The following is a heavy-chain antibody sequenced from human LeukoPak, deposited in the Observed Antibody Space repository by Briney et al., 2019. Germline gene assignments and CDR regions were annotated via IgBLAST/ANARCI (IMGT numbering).Heavy chain of an antibody. CDR1: GGSFSGYY. Sequence: SETLSLTCAVYGGSFSGYYWSWIRQPPEKGLEWIGEINHSGSTNYNPSLKSRVTISVDTSKNQFSLKLSSVTAADTAVYYCASSHDILTGYLLWGQGTLVTVSS. V-gene: IGHV4-34*01. CDR2: INHSGST. J-gene: IGHJ4*02. CDR3: ASSHDILTGYLL. D-gene: IGHD3-9*01.